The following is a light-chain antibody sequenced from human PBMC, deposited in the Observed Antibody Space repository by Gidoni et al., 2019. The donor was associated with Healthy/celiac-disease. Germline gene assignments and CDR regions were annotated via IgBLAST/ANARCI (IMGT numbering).Light chain of an antibody. Sequence: EIILSPSPPTLSLSPGERATLSCRASQSVSSSYLAWYQQKPGQAPRLLIYGASSRATGIPDRFSGSGSGTDFTLTISRLEPEYFAVYYCQRYGSSPPYTFGQGTKLEIK. CDR2: GAS. J-gene: IGKJ2*01. V-gene: IGKV3-20*01. CDR3: QRYGSSPPYT. CDR1: QSVSSSY.